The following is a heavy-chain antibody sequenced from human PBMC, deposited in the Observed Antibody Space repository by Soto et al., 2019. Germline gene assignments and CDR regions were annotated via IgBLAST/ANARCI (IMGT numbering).Heavy chain of an antibody. CDR3: AKHAEYQLVSWFDP. CDR2: ISAGGGNT. J-gene: IGHJ5*02. CDR1: GFSFSTYA. D-gene: IGHD2-2*01. Sequence: EVQLLESGGGLVQPGGSLRLSCAVSGFSFSTYAMSWVRQAPGKGLEWVSGISAGGGNTYYPDSVRGRFTISRDNSKDTLYLQITSLRAEDTAFYYCAKHAEYQLVSWFDPWGQGTLVTVSS. V-gene: IGHV3-23*01.